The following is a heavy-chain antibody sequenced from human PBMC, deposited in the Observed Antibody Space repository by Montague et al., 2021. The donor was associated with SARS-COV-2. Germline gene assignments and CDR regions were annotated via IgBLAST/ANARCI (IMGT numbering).Heavy chain of an antibody. J-gene: IGHJ4*02. CDR2: VAYSGST. CDR1: GDSIGSSHTY. V-gene: IGHV4-39*01. D-gene: IGHD3-9*01. Sequence: SETLSLTCSVSGDSIGSSHTYWGWIRQPPGKGLEWIGCVAYSGSTYYNPSLQRRVTISVDTSKSQFSLKLNSVTAADTAVYYCARSQLYYDLLTGVAKSYCLDYGGQGTMATVSS. CDR3: ARSQLYYDLLTGVAKSYCLDY.